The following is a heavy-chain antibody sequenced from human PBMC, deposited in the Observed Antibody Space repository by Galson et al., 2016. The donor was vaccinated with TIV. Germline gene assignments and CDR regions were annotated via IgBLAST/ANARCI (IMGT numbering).Heavy chain of an antibody. V-gene: IGHV1-3*01. CDR3: ARPPYCGGDCYKYDY. D-gene: IGHD2-21*02. Sequence: SCKASGYTFTIYAVHWVRQAPGQRLEWMGWINAGNGNTKFSQKFQGRATIIRDTSASTVYMELSSLRSEDTAVYYCARPPYCGGDCYKYDYWGQGTLVTVSS. J-gene: IGHJ4*02. CDR1: GYTFTIYA. CDR2: INAGNGNT.